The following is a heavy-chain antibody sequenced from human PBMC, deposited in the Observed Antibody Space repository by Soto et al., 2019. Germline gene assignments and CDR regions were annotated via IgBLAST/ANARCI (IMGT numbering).Heavy chain of an antibody. Sequence: VASVKVSCKVSGYTLTELSMHWVRQAPGKGLEWMGGFDPEDGETIYAQKFQGRVTMTEDTSTDTAYMELSSLRSEDTAVYYCATAPIAAPYDAFDIWGQGTMVTVSS. CDR3: ATAPIAAPYDAFDI. CDR1: GYTLTELS. J-gene: IGHJ3*02. D-gene: IGHD6-25*01. CDR2: FDPEDGET. V-gene: IGHV1-24*01.